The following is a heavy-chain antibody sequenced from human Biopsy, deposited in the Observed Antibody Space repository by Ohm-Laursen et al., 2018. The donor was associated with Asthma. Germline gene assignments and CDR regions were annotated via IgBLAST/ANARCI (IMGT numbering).Heavy chain of an antibody. D-gene: IGHD3-16*02. CDR3: ARDLHPTNHLGELSEGFDY. J-gene: IGHJ4*02. Sequence: RSLRLSCAVSGFTFSSYAMHWVRQTPGKGLEWVAVISYDGSNKYYADSVKGRFTISRDNSKNTLYLQMNSLRAEDTAVYYCARDLHPTNHLGELSEGFDYWGQGTLVTVSS. CDR1: GFTFSSYA. CDR2: ISYDGSNK. V-gene: IGHV3-30-3*01.